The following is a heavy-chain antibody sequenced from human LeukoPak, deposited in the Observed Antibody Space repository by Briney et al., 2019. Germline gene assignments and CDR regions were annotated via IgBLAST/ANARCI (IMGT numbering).Heavy chain of an antibody. J-gene: IGHJ4*02. CDR3: ARELYYYDSSGYYYLFDY. Sequence: GSLRLSCAASGFTFSSYSMNWVRQAPGKGLEWVSSISSSSSYIYYADSVKGRFTISRDNAKNSLYLQVNSLRAEDTAVYYCARELYYYDSSGYYYLFDYWGQGTLVTVSS. CDR2: ISSSSSYI. V-gene: IGHV3-21*01. CDR1: GFTFSSYS. D-gene: IGHD3-22*01.